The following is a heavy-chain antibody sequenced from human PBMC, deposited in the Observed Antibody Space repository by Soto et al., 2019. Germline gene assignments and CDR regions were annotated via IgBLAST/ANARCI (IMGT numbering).Heavy chain of an antibody. V-gene: IGHV1-24*01. CDR1: GYILSKLS. J-gene: IGHJ5*02. Sequence: ASVKVSCKVFGYILSKLSMHWVRQAPGKGLEWMGAFDPEDGKPIYAQKFRGRITMTEDTSTDTAYMELSSLRSDDTAVYYCATLLHFSFDPWGQGTRVTVSS. CDR3: ATLLHFSFDP. CDR2: FDPEDGKP. D-gene: IGHD3-3*02.